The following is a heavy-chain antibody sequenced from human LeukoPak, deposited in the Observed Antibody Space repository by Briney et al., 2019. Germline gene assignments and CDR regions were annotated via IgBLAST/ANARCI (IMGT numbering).Heavy chain of an antibody. D-gene: IGHD1-26*01. J-gene: IGHJ4*02. V-gene: IGHV3-20*04. CDR3: ARVRGSGTYAPLDY. CDR2: INWNAGST. Sequence: GGSLRLSCAASGFRFNDFAMSWVRQAPGKGLKWVSGINWNAGSTYYGDSVKGRFTISRDNAKSSLYLQMNSLRAEDTALYYCARVRGSGTYAPLDYWGQGTLVTVSS. CDR1: GFRFNDFA.